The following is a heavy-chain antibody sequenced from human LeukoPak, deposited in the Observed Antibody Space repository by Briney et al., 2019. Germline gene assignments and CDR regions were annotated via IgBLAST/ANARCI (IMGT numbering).Heavy chain of an antibody. CDR1: GFTFSDYY. J-gene: IGHJ4*02. CDR3: ARGRDYAGIAAMYDH. D-gene: IGHD4-23*01. V-gene: IGHV3-11*01. Sequence: GGSLRLSCAASGFTFSDYYMSWIRQAPGKGLEWVSYISSTAITINYADSVKGRFHISRGNVKNLLYLQMNSLRADDTAVYYCARGRDYAGIAAMYDHWGQGMLVTVSS. CDR2: ISSTAITI.